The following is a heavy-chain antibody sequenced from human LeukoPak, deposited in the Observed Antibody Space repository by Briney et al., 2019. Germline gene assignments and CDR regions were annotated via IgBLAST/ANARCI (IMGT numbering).Heavy chain of an antibody. J-gene: IGHJ4*02. D-gene: IGHD3-22*01. Sequence: GASVKVSCTASGYTFTSYGISWVRQAPGQGLEWMGWISAYNGNTNYAQKLQGRVTMTTDTSTSTAYMELRSLRSDDTAVCYCARGATYYYDSSGYYFDYWGQGTLVTVSS. CDR2: ISAYNGNT. V-gene: IGHV1-18*01. CDR3: ARGATYYYDSSGYYFDY. CDR1: GYTFTSYG.